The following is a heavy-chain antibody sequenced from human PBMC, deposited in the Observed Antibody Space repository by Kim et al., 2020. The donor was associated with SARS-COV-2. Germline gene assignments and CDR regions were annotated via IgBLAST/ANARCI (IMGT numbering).Heavy chain of an antibody. CDR1: GGSISSYY. CDR2: IYYSGST. CDR3: ARYRQQLVRDLSEGYGMDV. V-gene: IGHV4-59*01. J-gene: IGHJ6*02. D-gene: IGHD6-13*01. Sequence: SETLSLTCTVSGGSISSYYWSWIRQPPGKGLEWIGYIYYSGSTNYNPSLKSRVTISVDTSKNQFSLKLSSVTAADTAVYYCARYRQQLVRDLSEGYGMDVWGQGTTVTVSS.